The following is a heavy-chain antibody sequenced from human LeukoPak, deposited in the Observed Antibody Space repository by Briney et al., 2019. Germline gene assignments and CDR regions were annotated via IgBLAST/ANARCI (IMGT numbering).Heavy chain of an antibody. CDR3: ARRESGAPYYFDY. V-gene: IGHV3-53*01. CDR2: IYSGGGT. Sequence: PGGSLRLSCAASGFTVRNNYMSWVMSWVRQAPGKGLEWVSLIYSGGGTYYADSVKGRFTISRDNSKNTLYLQMNSLRAEDMAIYYCARRESGAPYYFDYWGQGTLVTVSS. D-gene: IGHD1-26*01. J-gene: IGHJ4*02. CDR1: GFTVRNNY.